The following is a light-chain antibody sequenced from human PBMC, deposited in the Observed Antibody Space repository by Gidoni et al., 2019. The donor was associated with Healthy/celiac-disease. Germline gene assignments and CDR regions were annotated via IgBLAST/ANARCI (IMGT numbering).Light chain of an antibody. V-gene: IGKV1-39*01. CDR2: AAS. Sequence: QIAPVPSSLSASVGDRVTITCRASQSISSYLNWFQQKPGKAPKLLIYAASSLQSGVPSRFSGSGSGTDFTLTISSLQPEDFATYYCQQSYSTPWTFGQGTKVEIK. J-gene: IGKJ1*01. CDR3: QQSYSTPWT. CDR1: QSISSY.